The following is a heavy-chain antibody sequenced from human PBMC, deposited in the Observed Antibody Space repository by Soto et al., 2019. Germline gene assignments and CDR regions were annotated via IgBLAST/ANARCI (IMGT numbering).Heavy chain of an antibody. CDR2: LYHSGST. J-gene: IGHJ5*02. V-gene: IGHV4-4*02. CDR3: ASRTGDFAIWFDP. Sequence: QVQLQESGPGLVKPSGTLSLTCAVSGGSISSSNWWSWVRLPPGKGLEWIGELYHSGSTNYNPSLKSRVTISIDKSKNQFSRKLSSVTAADTAVYYCASRTGDFAIWFDPWGQGTLVTVSS. CDR1: GGSISSSNW. D-gene: IGHD4-17*01.